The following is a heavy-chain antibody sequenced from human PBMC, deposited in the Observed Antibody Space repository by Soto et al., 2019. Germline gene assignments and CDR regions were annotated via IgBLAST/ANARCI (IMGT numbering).Heavy chain of an antibody. D-gene: IGHD7-27*01. V-gene: IGHV3-7*01. CDR2: ISPDGSER. Sequence: GGSLRLSCVASGFTFSSFLMTWVRQTPGKGLQCVANISPDGSERNYVDSVKGRFTISRDNAKSSLFLQMDSLRAEDTALYYCARDPNWGSGYWGQGTLVTVSS. J-gene: IGHJ4*02. CDR3: ARDPNWGSGY. CDR1: GFTFSSFL.